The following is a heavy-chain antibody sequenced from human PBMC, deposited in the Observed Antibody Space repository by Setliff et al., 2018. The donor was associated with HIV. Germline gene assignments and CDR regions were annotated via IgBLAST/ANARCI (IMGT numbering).Heavy chain of an antibody. Sequence: ASVKVSCKTSGYPLNVYYVNWVRQAPGQGLEWVGWIRPNGGTTKYAPKFQGRVTLTRDTANTTVYMDLGSLTSDDTAIYYCAKGGGSYCGGGSCPPYWFDPWGQGTLVTVSS. J-gene: IGHJ5*02. CDR2: IRPNGGTT. V-gene: IGHV1-2*02. CDR3: AKGGGSYCGGGSCPPYWFDP. CDR1: GYPLNVYY. D-gene: IGHD2-15*01.